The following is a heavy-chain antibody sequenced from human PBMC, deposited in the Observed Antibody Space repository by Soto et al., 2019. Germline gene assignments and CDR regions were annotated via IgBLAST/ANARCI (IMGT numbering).Heavy chain of an antibody. CDR3: ARDTHYYDSSGYYRDDAFDT. CDR1: GYTFTSYG. CDR2: ISAYNGNT. Sequence: ASVKVSCKASGYTFTSYGISWVRQAPGQGLEWMGWISAYNGNTNYAQKLQGRVTMTTDTSTSTAYMELRSLRSDDTAVYYCARDTHYYDSSGYYRDDAFDTWGQGTMVTVPS. V-gene: IGHV1-18*04. J-gene: IGHJ3*02. D-gene: IGHD3-22*01.